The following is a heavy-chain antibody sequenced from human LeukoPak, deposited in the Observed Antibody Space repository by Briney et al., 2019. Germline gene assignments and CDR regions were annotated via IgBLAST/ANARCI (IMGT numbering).Heavy chain of an antibody. V-gene: IGHV1-2*02. CDR1: GYTFTGYY. D-gene: IGHD6-13*01. Sequence: GASVKVSCKASGYTFTGYYMHWVRQAPGQGLEWMGWINPNSGGTTYAQKFQGRVTMTRDTSISTAYMELSRLRSDDTAVYYCARKGSSSWYSIVWGTFDYWGQGTLVTVSS. CDR3: ARKGSSSWYSIVWGTFDY. CDR2: INPNSGGT. J-gene: IGHJ4*02.